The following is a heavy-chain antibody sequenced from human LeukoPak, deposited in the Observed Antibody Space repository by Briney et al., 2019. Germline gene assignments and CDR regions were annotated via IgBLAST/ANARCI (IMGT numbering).Heavy chain of an antibody. CDR2: IWYDGSNK. Sequence: GGSLRLSCAASGFTFSSHDMHWVRQAPGRGLEWVAVIWYDGSNKYYTDSVKGRFTVSRDNSKSTLYLQMNSLRAEDTAVYYCAKDMNTVTTTFDYWGQGTLVTVSS. V-gene: IGHV3-30*02. CDR3: AKDMNTVTTTFDY. CDR1: GFTFSSHD. J-gene: IGHJ4*02. D-gene: IGHD4-17*01.